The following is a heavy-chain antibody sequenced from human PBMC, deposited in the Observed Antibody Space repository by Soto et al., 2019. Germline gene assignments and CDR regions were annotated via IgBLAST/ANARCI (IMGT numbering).Heavy chain of an antibody. D-gene: IGHD2-15*01. Sequence: PSETLSLTCTVSGGTITSDDYHWTWIRQPPGKGLEWIGFIYYSGTYYNPPLRGRVTISVDTSKNEFSLKLSSVTAADTAVYYCARDLAYCASGSCYAKWGSWGQGTLVTVSS. CDR1: GGTITSDDYH. J-gene: IGHJ4*02. CDR2: IYYSGT. CDR3: ARDLAYCASGSCYAKWGS. V-gene: IGHV4-30-4*01.